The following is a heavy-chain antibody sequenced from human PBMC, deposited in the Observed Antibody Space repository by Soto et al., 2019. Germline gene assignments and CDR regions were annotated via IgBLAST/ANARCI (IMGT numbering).Heavy chain of an antibody. CDR1: GFTVSSNY. Sequence: HPGGSLRLSCAASGFTVSSNYMSWVRQAPGKGLEWVSVIYSGGSTYYADSVKGRFTISRDNSKNTLYLQMNSLRAEDTAVYYCAREFKRPITIFGVATTSYCYYYGMDVWGQGTTVTVSS. J-gene: IGHJ6*02. V-gene: IGHV3-66*01. CDR2: IYSGGST. D-gene: IGHD3-3*01. CDR3: AREFKRPITIFGVATTSYCYYYGMDV.